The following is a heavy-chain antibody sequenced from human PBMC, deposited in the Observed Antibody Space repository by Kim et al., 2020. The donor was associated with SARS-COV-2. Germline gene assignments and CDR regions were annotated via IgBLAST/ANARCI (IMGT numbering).Heavy chain of an antibody. CDR2: ISGSGGST. D-gene: IGHD3-9*01. CDR1: GFTFSSYA. CDR3: ANRGPYDILTGYSDAFDI. V-gene: IGHV3-23*01. J-gene: IGHJ3*02. Sequence: GGSLRLSCAASGFTFSSYAMSWVRQAPGKGLEWVSAISGSGGSTYYADSVKGRFTISRDNSKNTLYLQMNSLRAEDTAVYYCANRGPYDILTGYSDAFDIWGQGTMVTVSS.